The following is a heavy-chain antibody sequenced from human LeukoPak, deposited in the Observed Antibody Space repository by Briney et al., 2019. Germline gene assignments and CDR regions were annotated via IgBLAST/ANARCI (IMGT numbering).Heavy chain of an antibody. CDR1: GFTFSSYS. CDR2: ISSSSSYI. J-gene: IGHJ1*01. V-gene: IGHV3-21*01. D-gene: IGHD3-22*01. CDR3: ARDRLLYYYDSGPTGHFQH. Sequence: GGSLRLSCAASGFTFSSYSMNWVRQAPGKGLEWVSSISSSSSYIYYADSVKGRFTISRDNAKNSLYLQMNSLRAEDTAVYYCARDRLLYYYDSGPTGHFQHWGQGTLVTV.